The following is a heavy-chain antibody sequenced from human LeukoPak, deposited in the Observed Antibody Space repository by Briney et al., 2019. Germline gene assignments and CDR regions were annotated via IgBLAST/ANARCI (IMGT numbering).Heavy chain of an antibody. J-gene: IGHJ5*02. CDR1: GYTFTSYY. CDR3: ARDRLYSSSYHWFDP. CDR2: INPSGGST. Sequence: ALVKVSCKASGYTFTSYYMHWVRQAPGQGLEWMGIINPSGGSTSYAQKFQGRVTMTRDTSTSTVYMGLSSLRSEDTAVYYCARDRLYSSSYHWFDPWGQGTLVTVSS. D-gene: IGHD6-13*01. V-gene: IGHV1-46*01.